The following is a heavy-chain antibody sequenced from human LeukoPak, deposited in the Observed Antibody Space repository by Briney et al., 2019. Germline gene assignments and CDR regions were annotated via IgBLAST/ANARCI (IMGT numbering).Heavy chain of an antibody. J-gene: IGHJ4*02. V-gene: IGHV3-74*01. D-gene: IGHD2-2*03. Sequence: PGGSLRLSCAASGFTFTTFWMSWVRQAPGEGLVWVSLINTGGRTTTYADSVKGRFTISRDNAKNTLYLQMNSLRAEDTAVYYCARDLHGSPDWWGQGTLVTVSS. CDR3: ARDLHGSPDW. CDR2: INTGGRTT. CDR1: GFTFTTFW.